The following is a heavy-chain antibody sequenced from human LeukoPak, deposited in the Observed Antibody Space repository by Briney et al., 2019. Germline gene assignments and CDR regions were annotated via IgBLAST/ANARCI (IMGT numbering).Heavy chain of an antibody. D-gene: IGHD2-2*01. V-gene: IGHV3-53*05. CDR2: IYSGGST. Sequence: GGSLRLSCAASGFTVSSNYMSWVRQAPGKGLEWVSVIYSGGSTYYADSVKGRFTISRDNSKNTLYQQMNSLRAEDTAVYHCARVCISSSWSQPYDYWGQGTLVTVSS. J-gene: IGHJ4*02. CDR3: ARVCISSSWSQPYDY. CDR1: GFTVSSNY.